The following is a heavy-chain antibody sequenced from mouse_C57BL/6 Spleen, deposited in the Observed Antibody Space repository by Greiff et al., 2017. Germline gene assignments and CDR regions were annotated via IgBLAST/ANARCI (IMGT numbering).Heavy chain of an antibody. Sequence: KPGQGLEWIGNITPSNGGTNYNEKFKSKATLTVDKSSSTAYMQLSSLTSEDSAVYYCARDYGSSYLFAYWGQGTLVTVSA. J-gene: IGHJ3*01. D-gene: IGHD1-1*01. CDR3: ARDYGSSYLFAY. CDR2: ITPSNGGT. V-gene: IGHV1-53*01.